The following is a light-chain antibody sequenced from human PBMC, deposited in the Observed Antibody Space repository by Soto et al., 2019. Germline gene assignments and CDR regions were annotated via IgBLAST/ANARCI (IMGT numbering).Light chain of an antibody. CDR1: QSISRW. CDR2: GVS. CDR3: QPYNSDSPPP. Sequence: DIRMRQSPGTQSAYVRDRVTXXCRSSQSISRWLAWYQQKPGKAPSLLIYGVSSLQSGVPSRFSGSGSGTEYTLTISSLQPDDFATYYCQPYNSDSPPPVGQVTKV. J-gene: IGKJ1*01. V-gene: IGKV1-5*01.